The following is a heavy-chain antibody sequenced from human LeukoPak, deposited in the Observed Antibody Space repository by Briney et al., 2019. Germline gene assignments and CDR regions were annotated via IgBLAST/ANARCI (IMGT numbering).Heavy chain of an antibody. CDR3: ARRYFDL. CDR2: IKQDGSMK. CDR1: GFTFSSYW. V-gene: IGHV3-7*01. J-gene: IGHJ2*01. Sequence: GGSLRLSCVASGFTFSSYWMSWVRQAPGKGLEWVANIKQDGSMKYYVDSVKGRFTISRDNAKNSLYLQMNSLRAEDTAIYYCARRYFDLWGRGTLVTVSS.